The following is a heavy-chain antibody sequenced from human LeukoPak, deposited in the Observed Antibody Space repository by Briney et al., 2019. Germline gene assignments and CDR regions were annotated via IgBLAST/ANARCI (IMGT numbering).Heavy chain of an antibody. CDR2: IYYSGST. V-gene: IGHV4-39*01. CDR1: GDSISSYY. Sequence: SETLSLTCTVSGDSISSYYWGWIRQPPGKGLEWIGSIYYSGSTYYNPSLKSRVTISVDTPENQFSLKVSSVTAADTAVYYCARQDIGSGYYDYWGQGTLVTVSS. D-gene: IGHD3-22*01. CDR3: ARQDIGSGYYDY. J-gene: IGHJ4*02.